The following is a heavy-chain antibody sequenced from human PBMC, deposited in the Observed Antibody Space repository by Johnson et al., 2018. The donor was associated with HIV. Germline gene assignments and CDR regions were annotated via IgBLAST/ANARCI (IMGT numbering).Heavy chain of an antibody. CDR1: GFTFSSYG. D-gene: IGHD4-17*01. Sequence: QVQLVESGGGVVQPGGSLRLSCAASGFTFSSYGMHWVRQAPGKGLEWVTFIRYDGSNEYYADSVKGRFTISRDNSKNTLYLQMNSLRAEDTAVYYCARDEDDYGASGAFDIWGQGTMVTVSS. J-gene: IGHJ3*02. V-gene: IGHV3-30*02. CDR3: ARDEDDYGASGAFDI. CDR2: IRYDGSNE.